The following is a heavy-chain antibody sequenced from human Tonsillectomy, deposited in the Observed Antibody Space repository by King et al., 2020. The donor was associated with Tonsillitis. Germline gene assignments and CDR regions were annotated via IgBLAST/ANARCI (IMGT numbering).Heavy chain of an antibody. D-gene: IGHD3-16*02. J-gene: IGHJ4*02. CDR1: GGSISSGYYS. CDR3: ASGGVSSPFPARELSLDY. V-gene: IGHV4-30-2*01. Sequence: LQLQESGSGLVKPSQTLSLTCAVSGGSISSGYYSWSWIRQPPGKGLEWIGYIYHSGSTYYNPSLKSRVTISVDRSNNQFSLKLSSVTATDTAVYYCASGGVSSPFPARELSLDYWAQGTLVTVSS. CDR2: IYHSGST.